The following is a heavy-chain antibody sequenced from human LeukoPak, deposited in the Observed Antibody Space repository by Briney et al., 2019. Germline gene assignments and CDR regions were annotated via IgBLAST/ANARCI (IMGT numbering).Heavy chain of an antibody. CDR1: GGTFSSYA. CDR3: ATRIAVAGTAYYFDY. J-gene: IGHJ4*02. V-gene: IGHV1-69*05. D-gene: IGHD6-19*01. CDR2: IIPIFGTA. Sequence: SVKVSCKASGGTFSSYAISWVRQAPGQGLEWMGRIIPIFGTANYAQKFQGRVTITTDESTSTAHMELSSLRSEDTAVYYCATRIAVAGTAYYFDYWGQGTLVTVSS.